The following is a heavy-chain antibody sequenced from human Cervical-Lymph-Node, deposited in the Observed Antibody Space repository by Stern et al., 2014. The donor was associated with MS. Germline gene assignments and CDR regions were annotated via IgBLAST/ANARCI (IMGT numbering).Heavy chain of an antibody. D-gene: IGHD1-26*01. J-gene: IGHJ4*02. CDR1: GDTFSSYA. V-gene: IGHV1-69*06. CDR3: ARGGGLVGYFDY. Sequence: VQLLQSGAEVKQPGSSVKVSCKASGDTFSSYAINWVRQVPGQGLERMGGIAPVFGTTNYAQKFQGRVTITADKSTNTAYMELMTLRSEDTAVYYCARGGGLVGYFDYWGQGTLVSVSS. CDR2: IAPVFGTT.